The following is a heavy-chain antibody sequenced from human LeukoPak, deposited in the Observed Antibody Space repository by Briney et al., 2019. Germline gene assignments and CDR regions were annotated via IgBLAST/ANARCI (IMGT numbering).Heavy chain of an antibody. V-gene: IGHV3-21*01. D-gene: IGHD3-3*01. Sequence: GGSLRLSCSASGFTFSSHCMNWVRQTPGKGLEWVSSISTSSSFIYYADSVKGRFTISRDNAKSSLYLQMNSLRAEDTAVYYCARNYDFWSSPQGYMDVWGKGTTVTVSS. CDR1: GFTFSSHC. J-gene: IGHJ6*03. CDR3: ARNYDFWSSPQGYMDV. CDR2: ISTSSSFI.